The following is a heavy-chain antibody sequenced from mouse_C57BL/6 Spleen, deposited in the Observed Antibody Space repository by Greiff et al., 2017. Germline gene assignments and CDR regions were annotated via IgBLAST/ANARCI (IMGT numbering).Heavy chain of an antibody. V-gene: IGHV1-61*01. CDR2: IYPSDSET. D-gene: IGHD3-2*02. J-gene: IGHJ2*01. CDR1: GYTFTSYW. Sequence: QVQLQQPGAELVRPGSSVKLSCKASGYTFTSYWMDWVKQRPGQGLEWIGNIYPSDSETHYNQKFKDKATLTVDKSSSTAYMQLSSLTSEDSAVYYCARARGVDSSGYVDYFDYWGQGTTLTVSS. CDR3: ARARGVDSSGYVDYFDY.